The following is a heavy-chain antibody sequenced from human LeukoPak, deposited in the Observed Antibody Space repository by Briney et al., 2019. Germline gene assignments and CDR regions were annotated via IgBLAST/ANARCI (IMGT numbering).Heavy chain of an antibody. D-gene: IGHD3-3*01. J-gene: IGHJ6*03. Sequence: ASVKDSCKAPGYTFTSYNINCVRAATGEGREWMGWMNPNSGNTGYAQKFQGRVTITRNTSISTAYMELSSLRSEDTAVYYCARGKGGDDFWSGYQNYYYYYMDVWGKGTTVTVSS. V-gene: IGHV1-8*03. CDR3: ARGKGGDDFWSGYQNYYYYYMDV. CDR2: MNPNSGNT. CDR1: GYTFTSYN.